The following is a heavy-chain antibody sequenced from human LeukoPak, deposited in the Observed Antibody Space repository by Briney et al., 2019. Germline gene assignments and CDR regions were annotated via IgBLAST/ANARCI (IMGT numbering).Heavy chain of an antibody. CDR1: GYTFTSYD. CDR2: MNPNSGNT. V-gene: IGHV1-8*01. CDR3: ARVGAAVENWFDP. J-gene: IGHJ5*02. Sequence: ASVKVSCKASGYTFTSYDINWVRQATGRGLEWMGWMNPNSGNTGYAQKFQGRVTMTRNTSISTAYMELSSLRSEDTAVYYCARVGAAVENWFDPWGQGTLVTVSS. D-gene: IGHD6-13*01.